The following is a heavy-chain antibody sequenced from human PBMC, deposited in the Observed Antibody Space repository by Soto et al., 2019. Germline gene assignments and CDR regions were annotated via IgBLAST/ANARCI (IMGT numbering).Heavy chain of an antibody. CDR1: GFTFSSYA. Sequence: GGSLRLSCAASGFTFSSYAMSWVRQAPGKGKEWVSAISGSGGSTYYADSVKGRFTISRDNSKNTLYLQKNSLSAEDTAVYYFAKEHFIVFLLVPAAIGFDYWGQGTLVTVSS. V-gene: IGHV3-23*01. J-gene: IGHJ4*02. D-gene: IGHD2-2*01. CDR2: ISGSGGST. CDR3: AKEHFIVFLLVPAAIGFDY.